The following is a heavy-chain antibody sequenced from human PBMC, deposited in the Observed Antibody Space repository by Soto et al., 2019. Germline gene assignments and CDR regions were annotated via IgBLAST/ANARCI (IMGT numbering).Heavy chain of an antibody. Sequence: QVQLQQWGAGLLKPSETLSLTCAVYGGSFSGYYWSWIRQPPGKGLEWIGEINHSGSTNYNPSLKSRVTISVDTSKNQFSLKLSSVTAADTAVYYCAREWGAMVRGVINPYYYYYYGMDVWGQGTTVTVSS. D-gene: IGHD3-10*01. CDR1: GGSFSGYY. V-gene: IGHV4-34*01. J-gene: IGHJ6*02. CDR2: INHSGST. CDR3: AREWGAMVRGVINPYYYYYYGMDV.